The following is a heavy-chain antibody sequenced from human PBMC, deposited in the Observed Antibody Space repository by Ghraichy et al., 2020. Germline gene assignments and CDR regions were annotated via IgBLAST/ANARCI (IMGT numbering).Heavy chain of an antibody. J-gene: IGHJ4*02. CDR1: GGSISVGGYY. Sequence: SETLSLTCTVSGGSISVGGYYWSWIRQHPGKGLEWIGCIYYSGNTYSNPSLKSRVTISVDTSKNQFSLKLSSVTAADTAVYYCAREPLGYNYFDYWGQGTLVTVSS. CDR3: AREPLGYNYFDY. V-gene: IGHV4-31*03. CDR2: IYYSGNT. D-gene: IGHD6-13*01.